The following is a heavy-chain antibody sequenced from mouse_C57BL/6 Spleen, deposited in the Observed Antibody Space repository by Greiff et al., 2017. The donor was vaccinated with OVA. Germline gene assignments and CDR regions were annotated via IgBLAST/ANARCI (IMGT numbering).Heavy chain of an antibody. J-gene: IGHJ2*01. CDR1: GFTIKDDY. V-gene: IGHV14-4*01. Sequence: EVQLQQSGAELVRPGASVKLSCTASGFTIKDDYMHWVKQRPGQGLEWLGWIDPENGDTEYASKFQGKATITADTSSNTAYLQLSSLTSEDTAVYYCTKDRGGYFDYWGQGTTLTVSS. CDR2: IDPENGDT. CDR3: TKDRGGYFDY.